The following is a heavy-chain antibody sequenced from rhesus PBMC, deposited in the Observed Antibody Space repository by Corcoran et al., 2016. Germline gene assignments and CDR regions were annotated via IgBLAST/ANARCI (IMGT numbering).Heavy chain of an antibody. Sequence: QVQLQESGPGLVKPSETLSLTCAVSGGSISDDYYWSWFRQPPGKGLEWIGYIYGSGGGTNYNRSLKNRVTISTDTSKNQFSLKLSSVTAADTAVYSCARDIPRIAAGRSAFDFWGQGLRVTVSS. D-gene: IGHD6-13*01. CDR1: GGSISDDYY. J-gene: IGHJ3*01. CDR2: IYGSGGGT. V-gene: IGHV4-106*01. CDR3: ARDIPRIAAGRSAFDF.